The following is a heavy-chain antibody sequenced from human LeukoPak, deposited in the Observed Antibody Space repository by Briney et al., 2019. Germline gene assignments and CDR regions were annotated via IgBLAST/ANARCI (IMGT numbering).Heavy chain of an antibody. CDR1: GGSISSYY. CDR2: IYYSGST. J-gene: IGHJ4*02. Sequence: SETLSLTCTVSGGSISSYYWSWIRQPPGKGLEWIGYIYYSGSTNYNPSLKSRVTISVDTSKNQFSLKLSSVTAADTAVYYCARGGGFHIFVYWGQGTLVTVSS. CDR3: ARGGGFHIFVY. V-gene: IGHV4-59*01. D-gene: IGHD4-23*01.